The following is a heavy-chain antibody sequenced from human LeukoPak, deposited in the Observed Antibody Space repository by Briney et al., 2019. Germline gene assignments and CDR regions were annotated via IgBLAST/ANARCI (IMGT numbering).Heavy chain of an antibody. CDR1: GGSNSSYY. D-gene: IGHD3-10*01. J-gene: IGHJ3*02. CDR3: ARGPSCYYGSGTPGFVNAFDI. V-gene: IGHV4-59*01. CDR2: IFYSGST. Sequence: SETLSLTCTVPGGSNSSYYWSWIRQPPGEGLEWIGYIFYSGSTNYNPSLKSRVTISVDTSKNQFFLNLSSVTTADTAVYYCARGPSCYYGSGTPGFVNAFDIWGQGTMVTVSS.